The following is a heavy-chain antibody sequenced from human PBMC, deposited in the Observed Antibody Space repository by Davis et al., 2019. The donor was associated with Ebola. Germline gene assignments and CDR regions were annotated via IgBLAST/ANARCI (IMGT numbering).Heavy chain of an antibody. CDR2: ISYSGTT. Sequence: MPGGSLRLTCTVSGGSFSSSTSYWVWILQPPGRGLEWIGSISYSGTTHYNPSLKSRVTMSVGTSKNQFSLKLSSVTAADTAVYYCARRTIFSTFDIWGQGTMVTVSS. CDR3: ARRTIFSTFDI. J-gene: IGHJ3*02. D-gene: IGHD3-3*01. V-gene: IGHV4-39*01. CDR1: GGSFSSSTSY.